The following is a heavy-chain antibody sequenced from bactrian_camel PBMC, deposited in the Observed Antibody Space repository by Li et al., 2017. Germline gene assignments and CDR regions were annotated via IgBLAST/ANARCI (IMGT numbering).Heavy chain of an antibody. CDR3: AKGPRDAYGPTGFGY. V-gene: IGHV3S53*01. CDR1: GLSSSLYC. J-gene: IGHJ6*01. CDR2: NDSDGST. Sequence: HVQLVESGGGSVQSGGSLRLSCAASGLSSSLYCMGWFRQAPGKEREGVAANDSDGSTSYADSVKGRFTISQDDAKNTVYLQMNTLKPEDMAMYYCAKGPRDAYGPTGFGYWGQGTQVTVS. D-gene: IGHD5*01.